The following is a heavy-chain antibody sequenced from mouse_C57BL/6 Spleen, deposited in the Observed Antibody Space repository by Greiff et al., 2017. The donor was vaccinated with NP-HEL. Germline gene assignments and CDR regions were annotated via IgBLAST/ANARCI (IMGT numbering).Heavy chain of an antibody. CDR2: IDPNSGGT. CDR1: GYTFTSYW. V-gene: IGHV1-72*01. CDR3: ARSDWTTVVAYEDY. D-gene: IGHD1-1*01. J-gene: IGHJ2*01. Sequence: QVQLQQSGAELVKPGASVKLSCKASGYTFTSYWMHWVKQRPGRGLEWIGRIDPNSGGTKYNEKFKSKATPTVDKPSSTAYMQLSSLTSEDSAVYYCARSDWTTVVAYEDYWGQGTTLTVSS.